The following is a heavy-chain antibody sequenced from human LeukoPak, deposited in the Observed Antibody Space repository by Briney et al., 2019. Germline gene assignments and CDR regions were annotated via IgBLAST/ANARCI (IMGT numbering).Heavy chain of an antibody. CDR2: IRYDGSNK. CDR3: AKVKGEVRTGWFDP. V-gene: IGHV3-30*02. J-gene: IGHJ5*02. Sequence: GGSLRLSCAASGSTFSSYGMHWVRQAPGTGLEWVAFIRYDGSNKYYADSVKGRFTISRDNSKNTLFLQMNSLRAEDTTVYYCAKVKGEVRTGWFDPWGQGTLVTVSS. D-gene: IGHD1-26*01. CDR1: GSTFSSYG.